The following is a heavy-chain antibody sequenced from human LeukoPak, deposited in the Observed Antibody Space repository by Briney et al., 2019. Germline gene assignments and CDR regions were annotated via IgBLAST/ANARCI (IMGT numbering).Heavy chain of an antibody. Sequence: SETLSLTCTVSGGSISSYYWSWIRQPPGKGLEWIGYIYYSGSTNYNPSLKSRVTISVDTSKNQFSLKLSSVTAADTAVYYCARGEHRRERRLGYWGQGTLVTVSS. V-gene: IGHV4-59*12. D-gene: IGHD1-1*01. CDR2: IYYSGST. CDR1: GGSISSYY. CDR3: ARGEHRRERRLGY. J-gene: IGHJ4*02.